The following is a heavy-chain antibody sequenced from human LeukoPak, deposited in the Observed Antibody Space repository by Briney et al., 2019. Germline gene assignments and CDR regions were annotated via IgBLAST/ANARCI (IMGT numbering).Heavy chain of an antibody. J-gene: IGHJ4*02. Sequence: GGSLRLSCADSGFTFSSHWMHWVRQAPGKGLVWVSRIKYDASSTSYADSVKGRFTISRDNSKNTLYLQMNSLRAEDTAVYYCATERIVVVTVDYWGQGTLVTVSS. V-gene: IGHV3-74*01. CDR2: IKYDASST. CDR3: ATERIVVVTVDY. CDR1: GFTFSSHW. D-gene: IGHD3-22*01.